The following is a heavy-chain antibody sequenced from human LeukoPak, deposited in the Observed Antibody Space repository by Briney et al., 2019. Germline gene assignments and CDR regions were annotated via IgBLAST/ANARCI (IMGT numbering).Heavy chain of an antibody. D-gene: IGHD3-16*01. CDR2: FYNSGRS. Sequence: SETLSLTCTVSGYSISDGYHWGWIRQPPGKGLEWIGYFYNSGRSTYNPSLKSRVTISADTSKNHFSLKLNSVTTADTAVYYCTRGAGWLIDYWGQGILVTVSS. V-gene: IGHV4-61*03. J-gene: IGHJ4*02. CDR1: GYSISDGYH. CDR3: TRGAGWLIDY.